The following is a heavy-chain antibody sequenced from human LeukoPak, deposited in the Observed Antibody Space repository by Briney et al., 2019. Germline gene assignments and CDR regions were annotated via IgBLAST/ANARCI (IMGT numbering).Heavy chain of an antibody. J-gene: IGHJ5*02. Sequence: SETLSLTCAVNGGSFSGYYWSWIRQPPGKGLEWIGEVNHSGTTNYNPSLKSRVTISVDTSKNQFSLKLSSVTAADTAVYYCARRRGIVVVPAAIRRGDWFDPWGQGTLVTVSS. D-gene: IGHD2-2*02. CDR1: GGSFSGYY. CDR3: ARRRGIVVVPAAIRRGDWFDP. V-gene: IGHV4-34*01. CDR2: VNHSGTT.